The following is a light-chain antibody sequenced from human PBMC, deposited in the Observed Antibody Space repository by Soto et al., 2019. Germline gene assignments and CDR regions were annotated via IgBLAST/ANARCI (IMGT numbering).Light chain of an antibody. CDR2: SAS. CDR3: QQYGSSPWT. Sequence: ETVLTQSPGTLSLSPGERATISCRASQTIRSNYLAWYRQTPSQAPRLLIYSASNRATGIADRFSGSGSGTDFTLIISRLEPEDFTLYYCQQYGSSPWTFGQGTKVEIK. CDR1: QTIRSNY. V-gene: IGKV3-20*01. J-gene: IGKJ1*01.